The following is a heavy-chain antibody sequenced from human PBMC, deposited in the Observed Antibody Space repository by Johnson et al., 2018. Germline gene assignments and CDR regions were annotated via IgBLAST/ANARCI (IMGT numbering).Heavy chain of an antibody. D-gene: IGHD5-18*01. J-gene: IGHJ3*02. CDR3: ARGWIQLHGGAVEI. CDR1: GFTFSSYS. V-gene: IGHV3-21*01. CDR2: ISSSSSYI. Sequence: VQLVESGGGLVKPGGSLRLSCAASGFTFSSYSMNWVRQAPGKGLEWVSSISSSSSYIYYADSVKGRFTISRDNAKNSMYLQMNSLRAEDTAVYYRARGWIQLHGGAVEIRGQGTMVTVSS.